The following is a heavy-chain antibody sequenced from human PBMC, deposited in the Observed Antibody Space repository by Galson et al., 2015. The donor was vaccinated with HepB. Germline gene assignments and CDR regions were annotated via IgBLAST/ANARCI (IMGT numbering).Heavy chain of an antibody. Sequence: SVKVSCKASGGTFSSYAISWVRQAPGQGLEWMGNIIPIFGTANYAQKFQGRVTITADESTSTAYMELSSLRSEDTAVYYCARPSHGAAAGILSYWGQGTPVTVSS. D-gene: IGHD6-13*01. CDR1: GGTFSSYA. J-gene: IGHJ4*02. CDR2: IIPIFGTA. V-gene: IGHV1-69*13. CDR3: ARPSHGAAAGILSY.